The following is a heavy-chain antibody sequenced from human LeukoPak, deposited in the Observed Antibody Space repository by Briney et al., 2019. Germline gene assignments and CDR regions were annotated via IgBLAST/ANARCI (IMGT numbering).Heavy chain of an antibody. Sequence: PGGSLRLSCAASGFTFSSYAMSWVRQAPGKGLEWVSAISGSGGSTYYADSVKGRFTISRDNSKNTLYLQMNSLRAEDTAVYYCARGYSYASSLTPDYWGQGTLVTVSS. J-gene: IGHJ4*02. CDR2: ISGSGGST. D-gene: IGHD5-18*01. CDR3: ARGYSYASSLTPDY. CDR1: GFTFSSYA. V-gene: IGHV3-23*01.